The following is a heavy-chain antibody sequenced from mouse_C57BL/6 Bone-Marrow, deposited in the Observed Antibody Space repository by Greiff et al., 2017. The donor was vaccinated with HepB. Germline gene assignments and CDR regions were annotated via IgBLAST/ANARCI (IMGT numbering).Heavy chain of an antibody. Sequence: DVKLVESGGGLVKPGGSLKLSCAASGFTFSDYGMHWVRQAPEKGLEWVAYISSGSSTFYYADTVKGRFTISRDNAKNTLFLQMTSLRSEDTAMYYCARFSFWGTGTTVTVSS. V-gene: IGHV5-17*01. J-gene: IGHJ1*03. CDR3: ARFSF. CDR1: GFTFSDYG. CDR2: ISSGSSTF.